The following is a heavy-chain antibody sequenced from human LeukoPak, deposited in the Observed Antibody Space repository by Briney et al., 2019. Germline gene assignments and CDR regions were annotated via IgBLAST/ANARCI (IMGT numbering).Heavy chain of an antibody. CDR3: ASDRCYHKCGYNHFDC. D-gene: IGHD3-22*01. CDR1: GFTISSYV. Sequence: GGSLRLSCAASGFTISSYVMHGVRQAPGKGLEYVSAISSNGDSTYYANSVKGRFTISRDNSKNTLYLQMGSLTAEDMAVYYCASDRCYHKCGYNHFDCWGQGTLVTVSS. CDR2: ISSNGDST. J-gene: IGHJ4*02. V-gene: IGHV3-64*01.